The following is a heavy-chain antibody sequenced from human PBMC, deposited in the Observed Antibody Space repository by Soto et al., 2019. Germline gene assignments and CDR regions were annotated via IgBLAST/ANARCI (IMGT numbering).Heavy chain of an antibody. V-gene: IGHV2-26*01. Sequence: QVTLKESGPVLVKPTETLTLTCTVSGFSLSNARMGVSWIRQPPGKALEWLAHIFSNDEKSYSTSLKSRLTISKDTSKSQVVLTMTNMDPVDTATYYWARIYVRKQLATRGYYFDYWGQGTLVTVSS. CDR3: ARIYVRKQLATRGYYFDY. D-gene: IGHD6-13*01. CDR1: GFSLSNARMG. J-gene: IGHJ4*02. CDR2: IFSNDEK.